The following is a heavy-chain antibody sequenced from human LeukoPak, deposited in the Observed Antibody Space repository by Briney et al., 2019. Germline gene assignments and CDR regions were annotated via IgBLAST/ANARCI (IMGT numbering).Heavy chain of an antibody. V-gene: IGHV3-11*01. D-gene: IGHD1-1*01. CDR2: ISSSGSTI. Sequence: PGGSLRLSCAASGFTFSDYYMSWIRQAPGKGLEWVSYISSSGSTIYYADSVKGRFTISRDNAKNSLYLQMNSLRAEDTAVYYCARTPVTTGTTELLDYWGQGTLVTASS. J-gene: IGHJ4*02. CDR1: GFTFSDYY. CDR3: ARTPVTTGTTELLDY.